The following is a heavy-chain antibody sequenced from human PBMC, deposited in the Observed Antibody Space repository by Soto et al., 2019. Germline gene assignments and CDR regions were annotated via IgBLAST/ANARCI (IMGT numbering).Heavy chain of an antibody. CDR2: IYYSGST. Sequence: SETLSLTCTVSGGSISSYYWSWFRQPPGKGLEWIGYIYYSGSTNYNPSLKSRVTISVDTSKNQFSLKLSSVTAADTAVYYCARGEGITMVRGVIIHGMDVLGQGTTVTVSS. D-gene: IGHD3-10*01. CDR3: ARGEGITMVRGVIIHGMDV. J-gene: IGHJ6*02. V-gene: IGHV4-59*01. CDR1: GGSISSYY.